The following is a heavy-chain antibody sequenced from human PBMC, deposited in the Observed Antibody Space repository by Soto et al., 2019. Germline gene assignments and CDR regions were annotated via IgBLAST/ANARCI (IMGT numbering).Heavy chain of an antibody. CDR1: GGSISSYY. Sequence: SETLSLTCTVSGGSISSYYWSWIRQPPGKGLEWIGYIYYSGSTNYNPSLKSRVTISVDTSKNQFSLKLSSVTAADTAVYYCARDSSDWFDPWGQGTLVTVSS. CDR2: IYYSGST. V-gene: IGHV4-59*01. D-gene: IGHD1-26*01. J-gene: IGHJ5*02. CDR3: ARDSSDWFDP.